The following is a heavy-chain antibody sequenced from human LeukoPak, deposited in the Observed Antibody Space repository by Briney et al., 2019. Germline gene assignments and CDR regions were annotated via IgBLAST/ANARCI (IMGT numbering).Heavy chain of an antibody. CDR2: IDQDGSEI. CDR1: GFTFSGYW. J-gene: IGHJ4*02. CDR3: AKSRVVDRRGYFDY. V-gene: IGHV3-7*03. Sequence: GGSLRLSCAASGFTFSGYWMSWVRQAPGKGLEWVANIDQDGSEIYYVDSVKGRLTISRDNAKNSLSLHMNSLRAEDTAVYYCAKSRVVDRRGYFDYWGQGTLVTVSS. D-gene: IGHD2-15*01.